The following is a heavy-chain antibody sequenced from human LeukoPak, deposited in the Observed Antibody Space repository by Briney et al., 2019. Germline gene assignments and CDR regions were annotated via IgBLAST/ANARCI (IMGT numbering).Heavy chain of an antibody. V-gene: IGHV4-31*03. CDR1: GGSVSSGGYY. Sequence: SQTLSLTCTVSGGSVSSGGYYWSWIRQHPGKGLEWIGYIYYSGSTYYNPSLKSRVTISVDTSKNQFSLKLSSVTAADTAVYYCASRYTSQTRYSSGLRFDYWGQGTLVTVSS. CDR2: IYYSGST. CDR3: ASRYTSQTRYSSGLRFDY. D-gene: IGHD3-22*01. J-gene: IGHJ4*02.